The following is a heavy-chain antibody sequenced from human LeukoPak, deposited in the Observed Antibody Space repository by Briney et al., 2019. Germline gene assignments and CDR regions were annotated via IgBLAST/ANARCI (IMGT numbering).Heavy chain of an antibody. J-gene: IGHJ4*02. CDR2: TYHSGST. Sequence: SETLSLTCAASGYSISSGYYWGWIRQPPGKGLEWIGSTYHSGSTYYNPSLKSRVTISVDTSKNQFSLKLSSVTAADTAVYYCARLSSPWMGTARYYFDYWGQGTLVTVSS. CDR3: ARLSSPWMGTARYYFDY. V-gene: IGHV4-38-2*01. D-gene: IGHD7-27*01. CDR1: GYSISSGYY.